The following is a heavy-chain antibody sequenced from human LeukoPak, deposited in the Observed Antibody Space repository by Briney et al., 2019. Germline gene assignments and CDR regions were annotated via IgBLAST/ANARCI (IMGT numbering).Heavy chain of an antibody. J-gene: IGHJ4*02. D-gene: IGHD3-10*01. CDR2: IKRKTDSETP. CDR1: GFPFNSAW. V-gene: IGHV3-15*01. CDR3: TTDHPTAIIERPY. Sequence: PGGSLRLSCEASGFPFNSAWMSWVRQAPGKGLEWIGRIKRKTDSETPRYAAPVKDRFTISRDDSRNTLYLQMNNLKTEDTAVYYCTTDHPTAIIERPYWGRGTLVTVSS.